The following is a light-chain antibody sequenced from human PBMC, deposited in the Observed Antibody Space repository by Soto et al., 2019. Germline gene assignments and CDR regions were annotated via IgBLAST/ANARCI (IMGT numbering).Light chain of an antibody. CDR1: EGISSY. CDR3: LQLKRYPLT. Sequence: IQLTQSPSSLSASVGDRVAITCRASEGISSYLDWYQEKPGKVPKLLIDTASTLQNGVPSRFSGSGSGTDFTLTISSLQPEDFATYYCLQLKRYPLTFGGGTRVEIK. V-gene: IGKV1-9*01. J-gene: IGKJ4*01. CDR2: TAS.